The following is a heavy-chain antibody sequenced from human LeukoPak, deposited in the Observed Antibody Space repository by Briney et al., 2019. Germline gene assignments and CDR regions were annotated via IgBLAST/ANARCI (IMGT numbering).Heavy chain of an antibody. V-gene: IGHV3-23*01. J-gene: IGHJ4*02. Sequence: PGGSLRLSCAASGFTFSSYAMNWVRQAPGKGLEWVSTISNSGESTYYADSVKGRFTISRDNSKNTLYLQMNSLRAEDTAVYYCARGDSSGSLDYWGQGTLVTVSS. CDR3: ARGDSSGSLDY. CDR1: GFTFSSYA. D-gene: IGHD3-22*01. CDR2: ISNSGEST.